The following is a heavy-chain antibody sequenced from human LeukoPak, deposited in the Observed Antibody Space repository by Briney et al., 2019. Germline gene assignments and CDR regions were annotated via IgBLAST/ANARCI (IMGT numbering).Heavy chain of an antibody. Sequence: SETLSLTCTVSGGSISFSSYYWAWIRQPPGKGLGWIGSIYHSGSTYYKPSLKSRVTISVDTSKNQFSLKLISVTAADTAVYYCARVRRRYYDSSGLYYFDYWGQGTLVTVSS. D-gene: IGHD3-22*01. CDR2: IYHSGST. V-gene: IGHV4-39*01. CDR3: ARVRRRYYDSSGLYYFDY. J-gene: IGHJ4*02. CDR1: GGSISFSSYY.